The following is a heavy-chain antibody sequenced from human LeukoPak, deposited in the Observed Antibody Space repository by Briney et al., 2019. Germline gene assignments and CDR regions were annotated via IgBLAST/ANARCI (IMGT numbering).Heavy chain of an antibody. CDR3: ARDHDCGDVFDS. CDR2: IYYSGST. D-gene: IGHD2-21*02. J-gene: IGHJ3*02. Sequence: PSETLSLTCTVSGGSISSYYWSWIRQPPGKGLEWIGYIYYSGSTNYNPSLKSRVTISVDTSKNQFSLKLSSVTAADTAVYYCARDHDCGDVFDSWGQGTMVTVSS. V-gene: IGHV4-59*01. CDR1: GGSISSYY.